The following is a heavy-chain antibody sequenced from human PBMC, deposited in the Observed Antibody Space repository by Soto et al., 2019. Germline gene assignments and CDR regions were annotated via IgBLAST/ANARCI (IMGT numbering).Heavy chain of an antibody. J-gene: IGHJ4*02. CDR3: AKGSVEYSASVDN. CDR1: GFSFSSYA. Sequence: DVQLLESGGGLVQPGGSLRLSCAASGFSFSSYAMVWVRQAPGKGLEWVSVISARGGSVYFADSVKGRFTISRDNSKKVLSLEMNSLRAEDTAIYFCAKGSVEYSASVDNWGQGTLVLVSS. CDR2: ISARGGSV. V-gene: IGHV3-23*01. D-gene: IGHD4-4*01.